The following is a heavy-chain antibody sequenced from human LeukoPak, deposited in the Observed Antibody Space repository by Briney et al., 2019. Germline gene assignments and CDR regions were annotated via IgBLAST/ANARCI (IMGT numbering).Heavy chain of an antibody. D-gene: IGHD3-22*01. CDR1: GGSISSYY. CDR3: ARDSPRDYYDSSGYYYYAFDI. Sequence: SETLSLTCTVSGGSISSYYWSWIRQPAGKGPEWIGRIYTSASTNYNPSLKSRVTMSVDTSKNQFSLKLSSVTAADTAVYYCARDSPRDYYDSSGYYYYAFDIWGQGTMVTVSS. J-gene: IGHJ3*02. V-gene: IGHV4-4*07. CDR2: IYTSAST.